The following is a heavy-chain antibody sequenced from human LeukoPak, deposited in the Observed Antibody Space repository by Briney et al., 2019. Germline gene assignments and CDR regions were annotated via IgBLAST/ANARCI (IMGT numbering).Heavy chain of an antibody. CDR1: GGSMRSYTYY. CDR2: IYYDGSI. Sequence: SETLSLTCSVFGGSMRSYTYYWGFIRQPPGRGLEWIGNIYYDGSIYYNPSLKSRVTISVDTSLNRFSLRLTSVTAADTAVYYCARLRYGSGSYYTGDFDPWGQGTLVTVSS. J-gene: IGHJ5*02. D-gene: IGHD3-10*01. V-gene: IGHV4-39*07. CDR3: ARLRYGSGSYYTGDFDP.